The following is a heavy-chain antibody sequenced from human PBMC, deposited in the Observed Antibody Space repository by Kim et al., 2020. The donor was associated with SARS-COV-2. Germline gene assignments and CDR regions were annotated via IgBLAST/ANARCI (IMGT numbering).Heavy chain of an antibody. J-gene: IGHJ5*02. V-gene: IGHV4-59*01. Sequence: NPSRKSRVTIARDTSKNQVSLKLNSLTAADTAVYYCAKDHRDGMVIGWFDPWGQGTLVTVSS. CDR3: AKDHRDGMVIGWFDP. D-gene: IGHD2-21*01.